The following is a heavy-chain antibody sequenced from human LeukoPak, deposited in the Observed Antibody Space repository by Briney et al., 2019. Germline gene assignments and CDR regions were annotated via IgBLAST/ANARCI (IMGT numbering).Heavy chain of an antibody. CDR2: IYPGDSDT. CDR3: ARLPMIGSSWFRGGLGYAFDI. V-gene: IGHV5-51*01. D-gene: IGHD6-13*01. Sequence: GESLKISCKGSGYSFTSYWIGWVRQMPGKGLEWMGIIYPGDSDTRYSPSFQGQVTISADKSISTAYLQWSSLKASDTAMYYCARLPMIGSSWFRGGLGYAFDIWGQGTMVTVSS. CDR1: GYSFTSYW. J-gene: IGHJ3*02.